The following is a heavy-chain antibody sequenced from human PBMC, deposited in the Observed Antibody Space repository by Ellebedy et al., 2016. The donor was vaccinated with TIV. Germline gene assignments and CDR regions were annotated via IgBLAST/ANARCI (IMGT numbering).Heavy chain of an antibody. CDR1: GFTFSNYA. D-gene: IGHD4-17*01. CDR2: LTSNGVSP. Sequence: PGGSLRLSCSASGFTFSNYAIHWVRQAPGKGLEYVSALTSNGVSPYYADSVKGRFTISRDNSKSTLYLQMGSLRAEDTAVYYCVKGTVTTGDAFDIWGQGTMVTVSS. V-gene: IGHV3-64D*06. CDR3: VKGTVTTGDAFDI. J-gene: IGHJ3*02.